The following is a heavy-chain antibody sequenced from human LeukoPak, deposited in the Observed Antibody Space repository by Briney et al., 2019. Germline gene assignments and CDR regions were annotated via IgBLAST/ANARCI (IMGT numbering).Heavy chain of an antibody. V-gene: IGHV3-30*04. Sequence: PGRSLRLSCAASGFIFSSYAIHWVRQAPGKGLEWVAVISYDGSNKYYADSVKGRFTISRDNAKNTLYLQMNSLRAEDTAVYYCAKDRGGYHYWYFDYWGQGTLVTVSS. J-gene: IGHJ4*02. CDR2: ISYDGSNK. CDR1: GFIFSSYA. CDR3: AKDRGGYHYWYFDY. D-gene: IGHD5-24*01.